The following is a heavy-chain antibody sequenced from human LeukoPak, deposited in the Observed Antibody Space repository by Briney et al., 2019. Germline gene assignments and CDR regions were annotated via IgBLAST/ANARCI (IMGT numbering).Heavy chain of an antibody. D-gene: IGHD3-22*01. CDR2: ISSGGTSK. Sequence: PGGSLRLSCAASGFTFSEYYMSWIRQAPGKGLDWISYISSGGTSKYYADSVKGRFTISRDNTKNSLYMQMNSLRAEDTAVYFCARVGPSAYYYDSSAYADAFDIWGQGTMVTVSS. V-gene: IGHV3-11*01. CDR3: ARVGPSAYYYDSSAYADAFDI. J-gene: IGHJ3*02. CDR1: GFTFSEYY.